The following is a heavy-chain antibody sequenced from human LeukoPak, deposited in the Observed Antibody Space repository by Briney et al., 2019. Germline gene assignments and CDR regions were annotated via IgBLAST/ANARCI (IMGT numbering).Heavy chain of an antibody. CDR3: AKDWVDSSGSRDDSFDI. V-gene: IGHV3-23*01. Sequence: GGSLRLSCAASGFTFSSYSMNWVRQAPGKGLEWVSAISGSGGSTYYADSVKGRFTISRDNSKNTLYLQMNSLRAEDTAVYYCAKDWVDSSGSRDDSFDIWGQGTMVTVSS. J-gene: IGHJ3*02. D-gene: IGHD3-22*01. CDR2: ISGSGGST. CDR1: GFTFSSYS.